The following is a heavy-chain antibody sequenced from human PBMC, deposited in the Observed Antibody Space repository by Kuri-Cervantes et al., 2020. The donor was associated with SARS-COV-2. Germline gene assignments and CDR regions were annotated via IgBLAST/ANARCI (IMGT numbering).Heavy chain of an antibody. CDR1: GYPLTGCH. Sequence: SVNVSCKASGYPLTGCHMHWVRQAPGQGLEWMGWINPNSGGTNYAQKFQGRVTMTRDTSISTAYMELSRLRSDDTAVYYCARVPRRSTYFVSGTGTNLYYFDYWGQGTLVTVSS. V-gene: IGHV1-2*02. CDR3: ARVPRRSTYFVSGTGTNLYYFDY. J-gene: IGHJ4*02. D-gene: IGHD1-1*01. CDR2: INPNSGGT.